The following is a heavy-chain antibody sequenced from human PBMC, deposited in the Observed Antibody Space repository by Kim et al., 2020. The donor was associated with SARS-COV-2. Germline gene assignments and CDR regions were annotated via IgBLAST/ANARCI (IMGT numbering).Heavy chain of an antibody. Sequence: GGSLRLSCAASGFTFSSYSMNWVRQAPGKGLEWVSSISSSSSYIYYADSVKGRFTISRDNAKNSLYLQMNSLRAEDTAVYYCARLDLVYYYYGMDVWGQGTTVTVSS. CDR3: ARLDLVYYYYGMDV. CDR2: ISSSSSYI. D-gene: IGHD1-1*01. CDR1: GFTFSSYS. J-gene: IGHJ6*02. V-gene: IGHV3-21*01.